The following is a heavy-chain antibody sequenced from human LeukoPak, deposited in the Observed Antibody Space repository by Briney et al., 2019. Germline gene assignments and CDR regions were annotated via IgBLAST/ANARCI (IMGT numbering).Heavy chain of an antibody. J-gene: IGHJ6*02. D-gene: IGHD6-13*01. Sequence: HTGGSLRLSCAASGLTVSSNYMSWVRQAPGEGLEWVSVIYSGGGTYYADSVKGRFTISRDNSKNTLYLQMNSLRAEDTAVYYCARGLAAGFYYYYGMDVWGQGTTVTVSS. CDR2: IYSGGGT. CDR1: GLTVSSNY. V-gene: IGHV3-53*01. CDR3: ARGLAAGFYYYYGMDV.